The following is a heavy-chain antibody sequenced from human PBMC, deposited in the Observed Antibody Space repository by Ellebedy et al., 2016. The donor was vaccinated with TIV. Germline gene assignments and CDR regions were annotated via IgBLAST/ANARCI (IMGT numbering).Heavy chain of an antibody. CDR2: ISTDSSYI. Sequence: GESLKISXAASGYTFSSYCINWVRQASGKGLEWVCSISTDSSYINYADSVKGRFTISTDNAKNSLFLQMNSLRVEDTAVYYCTSAVHPCCIVGYFDYWGQGSLVTVSS. CDR3: TSAVHPCCIVGYFDY. V-gene: IGHV3-21*01. J-gene: IGHJ4*02. CDR1: GYTFSSYC. D-gene: IGHD1-26*01.